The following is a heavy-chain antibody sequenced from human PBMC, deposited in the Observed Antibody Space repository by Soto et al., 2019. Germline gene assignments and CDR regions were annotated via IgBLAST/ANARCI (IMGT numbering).Heavy chain of an antibody. V-gene: IGHV3-30-3*01. D-gene: IGHD7-27*01. CDR1: GFSFSISP. CDR2: ISYDGTNK. J-gene: IGHJ4*02. CDR3: ARDPKTSGGQHWAFNYFDS. Sequence: QVQLVESGGGVVQPGRSLRLSCAASGFSFSISPMHWVRQAPGKGPEWVALISYDGTNKFYADSVKGRFTISRDNSKSTLYVQVDSLRPEDAAVYYCARDPKTSGGQHWAFNYFDSWGQGTPVTVSS.